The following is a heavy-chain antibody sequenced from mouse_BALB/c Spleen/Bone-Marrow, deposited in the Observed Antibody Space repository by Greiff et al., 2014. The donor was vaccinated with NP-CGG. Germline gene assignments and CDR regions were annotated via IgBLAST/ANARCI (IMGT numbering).Heavy chain of an antibody. CDR3: ARLGRDY. D-gene: IGHD4-1*01. CDR1: GYTFTDYN. J-gene: IGHJ2*01. CDR2: IYPYNGGT. Sequence: SGPELVKPGASVKISCKASGYTFTDYNTHWVKQSHGQSLEWIGYIYPYNGGTGYNQKFKSKATLTVDNSSSTAYMELRSLTSEDSAVYYCARLGRDYWGQGTTLTVSS. V-gene: IGHV1S29*02.